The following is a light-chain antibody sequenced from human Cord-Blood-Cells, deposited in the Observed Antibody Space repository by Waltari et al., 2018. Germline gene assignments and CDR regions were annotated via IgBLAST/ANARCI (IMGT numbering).Light chain of an antibody. Sequence: QSVLTQPPSASGTPGQRVTISCSGSSSNIGSNTVSWYQQLLGTAPKLLIYSNNQRPSGVHDRFSGSKSGTSASLAISGLQSEDEADYYCAAWDDSLNGWVFGGGTKLTVL. CDR2: SNN. J-gene: IGLJ3*02. CDR3: AAWDDSLNGWV. CDR1: SSNIGSNT. V-gene: IGLV1-44*01.